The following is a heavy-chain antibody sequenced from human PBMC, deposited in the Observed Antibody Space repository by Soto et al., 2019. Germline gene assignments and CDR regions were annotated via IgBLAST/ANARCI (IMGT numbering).Heavy chain of an antibody. CDR2: ISGSGIST. CDR1: GFTFSTYP. Sequence: EAQLLESGGGLVQPGGSLRLSYAASGFTFSTYPMSWVRQAPGKGLEWVSGISGSGISTYYTDSVKGRFTISRDNSKNTVFLQMNSLRDEDTAVYYCVKPPVITASYYYYDMDVWGQGTTVTVSS. J-gene: IGHJ6*02. D-gene: IGHD4-4*01. V-gene: IGHV3-23*01. CDR3: VKPPVITASYYYYDMDV.